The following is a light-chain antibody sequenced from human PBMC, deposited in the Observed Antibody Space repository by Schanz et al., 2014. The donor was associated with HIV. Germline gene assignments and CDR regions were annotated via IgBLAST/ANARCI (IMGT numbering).Light chain of an antibody. V-gene: IGLV2-8*01. CDR1: SSDVGGYNY. CDR3: AAWDDSLNGVV. J-gene: IGLJ2*01. CDR2: EVS. Sequence: QSALTQPPSASGSPGQSVTISCTGTSSDVGGYNYVSWYQQHPGKAPKLMIYEVSKRPSGVPDRFSASKSGTSASLAISGLQAEDEADYYCAAWDDSLNGVVFGGGTKLTVL.